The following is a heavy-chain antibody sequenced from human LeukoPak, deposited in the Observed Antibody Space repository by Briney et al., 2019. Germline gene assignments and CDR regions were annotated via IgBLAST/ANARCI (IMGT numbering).Heavy chain of an antibody. J-gene: IGHJ4*02. D-gene: IGHD2-2*01. CDR3: ARDQRGIVVVPGANVD. CDR2: ISYDGSNK. CDR1: GFTFSSYA. V-gene: IGHV3-30-3*01. Sequence: GGSLRLSCAASGFTFSSYAMSWVRQAPGKGLEWVAVISYDGSNKYYADSVKGRFTISRDNSKNTLYLQMNSLRAEDTAVYYCARDQRGIVVVPGANVDWGQGTLVTVSS.